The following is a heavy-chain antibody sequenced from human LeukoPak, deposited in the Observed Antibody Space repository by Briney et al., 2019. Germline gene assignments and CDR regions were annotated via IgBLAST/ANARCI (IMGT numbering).Heavy chain of an antibody. J-gene: IGHJ5*02. V-gene: IGHV3-30*18. CDR1: GFTFSSYG. D-gene: IGHD1-14*01. CDR2: ISYDGSNK. CDR3: AKGGRNNNWFDP. Sequence: GRSLRLSCAASGFTFSSYGMHWVRQAPGKGLEWVAVISYDGSNKYYADSVKGRFTISRDNSKNTLYLQMNSLRAEDTAVYYCAKGGRNNNWFDPWGQGTLVPVSS.